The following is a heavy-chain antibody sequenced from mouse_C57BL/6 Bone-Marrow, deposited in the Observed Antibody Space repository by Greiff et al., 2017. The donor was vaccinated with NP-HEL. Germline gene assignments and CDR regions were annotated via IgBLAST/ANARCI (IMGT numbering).Heavy chain of an antibody. CDR1: GFTFSSYG. Sequence: EVKLMESGGDLVKPGGSLKLSCAASGFTFSSYGMSWVRQTPDQRLEWVATISSGGSNTYYPDSVKGRFTITRDNAKNTLYLQMSSLKSEDTAMYYCASNWDYFDYWGQGTTLTVSS. V-gene: IGHV5-6*01. CDR3: ASNWDYFDY. J-gene: IGHJ2*01. D-gene: IGHD4-1*02. CDR2: ISSGGSNT.